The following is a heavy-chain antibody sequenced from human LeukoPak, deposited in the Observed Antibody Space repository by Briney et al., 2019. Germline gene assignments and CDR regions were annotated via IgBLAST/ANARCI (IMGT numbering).Heavy chain of an antibody. D-gene: IGHD6-19*01. V-gene: IGHV1-2*02. CDR1: GYTFTGYY. CDR2: INPNSGGT. J-gene: IGHJ4*02. Sequence: ASVKVSCKASGYTFTGYYMHWVRQAPGQGLEWMGWINPNSGGTNYAQKFQGRVTMTRDTSISTAYMELSRLRSDDTAVYYRASRSSGWYDEGFDYWGQGTLVTVSS. CDR3: ASRSSGWYDEGFDY.